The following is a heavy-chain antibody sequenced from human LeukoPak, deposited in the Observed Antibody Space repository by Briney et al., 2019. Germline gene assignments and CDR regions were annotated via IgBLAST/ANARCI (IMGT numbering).Heavy chain of an antibody. CDR1: GFTFDDYA. D-gene: IGHD6-19*01. CDR3: AKSRAVAGIVY. CDR2: ISWNSGSI. Sequence: PGRSLRLSCAASGFTFDDYAMHWVRQAPGKGLEWVSGISWNSGSIGYADSVKGRFTISRDNAKNSLYLQMNSLRAEDTALYYCAKSRAVAGIVYWGQGTLVTVSS. J-gene: IGHJ4*02. V-gene: IGHV3-9*01.